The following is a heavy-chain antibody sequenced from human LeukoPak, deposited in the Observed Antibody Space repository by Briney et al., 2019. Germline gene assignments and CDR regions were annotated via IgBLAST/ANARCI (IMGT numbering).Heavy chain of an antibody. J-gene: IGHJ3*02. CDR1: GDSTSSSSYY. CDR2: VYYSTNT. Sequence: KPSETLSLTCTVSGDSTSSSSYYWDWIRQPPGKGLEWIGNVYYSTNTYYNPSLKSRVTISVDTSKNQFSLKLSSVTAADTAIYYCARHSRSAYSGYENAFDIWGQGTVVTVSS. D-gene: IGHD5-12*01. V-gene: IGHV4-39*01. CDR3: ARHSRSAYSGYENAFDI.